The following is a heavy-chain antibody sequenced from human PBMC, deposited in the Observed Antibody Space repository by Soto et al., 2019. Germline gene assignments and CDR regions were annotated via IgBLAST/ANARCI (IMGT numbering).Heavy chain of an antibody. Sequence: SETLSLTCTVSGGSISSYYWSWIRQPPGKGLEWIGYIYYSGSTNYNPSLKSRVTISVDTSKNQFSLKLSSVTAADTAVYYCAREGGSYSSSWYWFDPWGQGTLVTVSS. V-gene: IGHV4-59*01. CDR1: GGSISSYY. D-gene: IGHD6-13*01. J-gene: IGHJ5*02. CDR3: AREGGSYSSSWYWFDP. CDR2: IYYSGST.